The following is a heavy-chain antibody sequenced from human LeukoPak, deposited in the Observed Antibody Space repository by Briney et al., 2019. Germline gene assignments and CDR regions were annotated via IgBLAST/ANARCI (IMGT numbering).Heavy chain of an antibody. D-gene: IGHD6-13*01. CDR1: GFTFSSYE. Sequence: GGSLRLSCAASGFTFSSYEMNWVRQAPGKGLEWVSYISSSGSTIYYADSVKGRFTISRDNAKNSLYLQMNSLRAEDTAVYYCARSPGIADNWFDPWGQGTLVTVSS. V-gene: IGHV3-48*03. J-gene: IGHJ5*02. CDR3: ARSPGIADNWFDP. CDR2: ISSSGSTI.